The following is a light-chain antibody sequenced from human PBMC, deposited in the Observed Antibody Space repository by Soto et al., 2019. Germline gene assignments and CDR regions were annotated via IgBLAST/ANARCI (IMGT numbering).Light chain of an antibody. CDR3: ATWDDSLNGYV. CDR2: DNY. J-gene: IGLJ1*01. Sequence: QSVLTQPPSVSAAPGQQVTISCSGGSSNIGNNFVSWYQQLPGTAPQLLIYDNYKRPSGVPDRFSGSKSGTSASLAISGLQSEDEADYYCATWDDSLNGYVFGTGTKVTVL. V-gene: IGLV1-51*01. CDR1: SSNIGNNF.